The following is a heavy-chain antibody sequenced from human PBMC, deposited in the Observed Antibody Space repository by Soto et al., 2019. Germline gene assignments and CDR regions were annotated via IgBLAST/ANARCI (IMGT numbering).Heavy chain of an antibody. CDR3: ARLPGGYSDCWFDP. Sequence: QLQLQESGPGLVKPSETLSLTCTVSGGSISSSSYYWGWIRQPPGKGLEWIGSIYYSGSTYYNPSLKSRVTISVDTSKNQFSLKLSSVTAADTAVYYCARLPGGYSDCWFDPWGQGTLVTVSS. CDR1: GGSISSSSYY. V-gene: IGHV4-39*01. J-gene: IGHJ5*02. CDR2: IYYSGST. D-gene: IGHD3-22*01.